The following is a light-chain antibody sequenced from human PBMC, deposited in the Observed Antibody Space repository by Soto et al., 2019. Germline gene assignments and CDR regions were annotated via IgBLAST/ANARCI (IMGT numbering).Light chain of an antibody. Sequence: IVVTHSPATLSLSPGERATLSCRASQSVSSHLAWYQQKPGQAPRLLIDDASNRATGIPARFSGSGSGTDFTLTISSLEPEDSAVYYCQQRANWWTFGQGTKVDNK. CDR3: QQRANWWT. J-gene: IGKJ1*01. V-gene: IGKV3-11*01. CDR2: DAS. CDR1: QSVSSH.